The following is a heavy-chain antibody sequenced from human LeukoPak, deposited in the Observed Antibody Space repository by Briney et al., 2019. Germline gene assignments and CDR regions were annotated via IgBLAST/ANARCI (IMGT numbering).Heavy chain of an antibody. CDR2: IDPSDSYT. D-gene: IGHD5-18*01. Sequence: GEPLKIPCKGSGYRFTSYWISWVRRLPGKGLEWMGRIDPSDSYTNYSPSFQGHVTISADKSISTAYLQWSSLKASDTAMYYCARRGYTYGNAPFDYWGQGTLVTVSS. V-gene: IGHV5-10-1*01. J-gene: IGHJ4*02. CDR3: ARRGYTYGNAPFDY. CDR1: GYRFTSYW.